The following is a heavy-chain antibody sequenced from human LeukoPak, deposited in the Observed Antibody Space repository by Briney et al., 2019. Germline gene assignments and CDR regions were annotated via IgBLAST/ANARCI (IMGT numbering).Heavy chain of an antibody. CDR2: FYSDNT. CDR1: GFTVSSNY. D-gene: IGHD3-3*01. J-gene: IGHJ6*03. Sequence: GGSLRLSCAASGFTVSSNYMSWVRQAPGKGLEWVSTFYSDNTYYADSVKGRFTISRDNSKNTLYFQMNSLRVEDTAVYYCAKMYSFGVLSSRLDYMDVWGKGTTVTVSS. CDR3: AKMYSFGVLSSRLDYMDV. V-gene: IGHV3-66*01.